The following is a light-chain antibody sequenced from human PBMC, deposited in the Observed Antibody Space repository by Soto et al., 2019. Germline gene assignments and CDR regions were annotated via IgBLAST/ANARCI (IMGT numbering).Light chain of an antibody. CDR1: QSVSSSY. CDR2: GAS. V-gene: IGKV3-20*01. Sequence: EIVLTQSPGTLSLSPGERATLSCRASQSVSSSYLAWYQQKPGQAPRLLIYGASSRATGIPDRFSGSGSGTEFTLTISSLQPEDFATYSCQQLNSYPLTFGGGTKVDIK. J-gene: IGKJ4*01. CDR3: QQLNSYPLT.